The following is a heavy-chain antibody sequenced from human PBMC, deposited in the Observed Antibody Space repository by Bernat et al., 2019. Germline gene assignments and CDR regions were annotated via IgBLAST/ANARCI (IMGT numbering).Heavy chain of an antibody. CDR2: FDPEDGET. D-gene: IGHD2-2*01. J-gene: IGHJ6*02. CDR3: ATVGYCSSTSCLHLYYYYGMDV. Sequence: QVQLVQSGAEVKKPGASVKVSCKVSGYTLTELSMHWVRQAPGKGLEWMGGFDPEDGETIYAQKFQGRVTMTEDTSTDTAYMELSSLRSEDTAVYYCATVGYCSSTSCLHLYYYYGMDVWGHGTTVTVPS. CDR1: GYTLTELS. V-gene: IGHV1-24*01.